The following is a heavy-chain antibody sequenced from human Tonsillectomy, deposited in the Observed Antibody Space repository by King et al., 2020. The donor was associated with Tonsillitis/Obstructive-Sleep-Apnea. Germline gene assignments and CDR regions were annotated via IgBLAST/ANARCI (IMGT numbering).Heavy chain of an antibody. V-gene: IGHV3-49*04. D-gene: IGHD2-21*01. J-gene: IGHJ6*03. CDR3: TRDNAYCGGDCYQYYYYYYYMDV. Sequence: QLVQSGGGLVQPGRSLRLSCTASGFTFGDYAMSWVRQAPGKGLEWVGFIRSKAYGGTTEYAASVKGRFTISRDDSKSIAYLQMNSLKTEDTAVYYCTRDNAYCGGDCYQYYYYYYYMDVWGKGTTVTVSS. CDR2: IRSKAYGGTT. CDR1: GFTFGDYA.